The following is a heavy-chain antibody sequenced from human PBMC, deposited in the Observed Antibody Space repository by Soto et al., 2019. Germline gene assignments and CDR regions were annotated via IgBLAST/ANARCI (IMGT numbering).Heavy chain of an antibody. D-gene: IGHD4-4*01. V-gene: IGHV1-8*01. J-gene: IGHJ6*03. CDR2: MNPNSGNT. Sequence: ASVKVSCKASGYTFTSYDINWVRQATGQGLEWMGWMNPNSGNTGYAQKFQGRVTMTRNTSISTAYMELSSLRSEDTAVYYCARKKVDYSNYYYYYYMDGWGKGTTVTVSS. CDR3: ARKKVDYSNYYYYYYMDG. CDR1: GYTFTSYD.